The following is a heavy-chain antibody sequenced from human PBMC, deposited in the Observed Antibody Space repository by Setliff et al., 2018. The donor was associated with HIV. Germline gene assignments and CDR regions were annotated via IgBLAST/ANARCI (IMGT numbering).Heavy chain of an antibody. CDR2: IKSKTDGGTT. Sequence: PGGSLRLSCAASGFTLSNAWMSWVRQAPGKGLEWVGRIKSKTDGGTTDYAAPVKGRFTISRDDSKNTLYLQMNSLKTEDTAVYYCTTDIPSMDAFDIWGQGTMVTVSS. CDR1: GFTLSNAW. J-gene: IGHJ3*02. V-gene: IGHV3-15*01. CDR3: TTDIPSMDAFDI. D-gene: IGHD2-2*02.